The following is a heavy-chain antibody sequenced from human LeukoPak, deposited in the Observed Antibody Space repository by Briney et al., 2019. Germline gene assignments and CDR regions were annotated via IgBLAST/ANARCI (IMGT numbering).Heavy chain of an antibody. Sequence: GGSLRLSCAASGFTFSSYAMSWVRQASGKGLEWVSAISGSGGSTFYADSVKGRFTICRDNSKNTLYLQMNSLRAEDTAVYYCATGGYCSGGSCYLFDYWGQGTLVTVSS. J-gene: IGHJ4*02. V-gene: IGHV3-23*01. CDR2: ISGSGGST. CDR1: GFTFSSYA. D-gene: IGHD2-15*01. CDR3: ATGGYCSGGSCYLFDY.